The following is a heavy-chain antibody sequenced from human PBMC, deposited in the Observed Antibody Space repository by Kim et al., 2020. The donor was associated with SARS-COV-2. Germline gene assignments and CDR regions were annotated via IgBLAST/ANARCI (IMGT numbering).Heavy chain of an antibody. Sequence: GGSLRLSCAASGFTFSDYYMSWIRQAPGKGLEWVSYISSSGSTIYYADSVKGRFTISRDNAKNSLYLQMNSLRAEDTAVYYCARVYLQLWLFSHFDYWGQGTLVTFSS. CDR3: ARVYLQLWLFSHFDY. D-gene: IGHD5-18*01. J-gene: IGHJ4*02. CDR2: ISSSGSTI. V-gene: IGHV3-11*01. CDR1: GFTFSDYY.